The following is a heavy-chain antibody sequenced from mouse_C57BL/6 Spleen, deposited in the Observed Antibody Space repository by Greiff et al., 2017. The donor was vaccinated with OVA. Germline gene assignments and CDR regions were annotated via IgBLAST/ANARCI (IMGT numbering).Heavy chain of an antibody. V-gene: IGHV1-4*01. CDR2: INPSSGYT. J-gene: IGHJ1*03. Sequence: VKLMESGAELARPGASVKMSCKASGYTFTSYTMHWVKQRPGQGLEWIGYINPSSGYTKYNQKFKDKATLTADKSSSTAYMQLSSLTSEDSAVYYCARDGYVSYWYFDVWGTGTTVTVSS. CDR1: GYTFTSYT. D-gene: IGHD2-2*01. CDR3: ARDGYVSYWYFDV.